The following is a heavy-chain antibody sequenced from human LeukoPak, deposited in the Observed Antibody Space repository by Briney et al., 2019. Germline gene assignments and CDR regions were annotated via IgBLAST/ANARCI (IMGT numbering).Heavy chain of an antibody. Sequence: GGSLRLSCAASGFTFSRYWMHWVRHVPGKGPLWVSRIDSDGSSTTYADSVRGRFTISRDNAKNTLYLQLNSLRAEDTAVYYCARDRGGAGPTTVDYWGQGTLVTVSS. J-gene: IGHJ4*02. V-gene: IGHV3-74*01. D-gene: IGHD3-16*01. CDR2: IDSDGSST. CDR3: ARDRGGAGPTTVDY. CDR1: GFTFSRYW.